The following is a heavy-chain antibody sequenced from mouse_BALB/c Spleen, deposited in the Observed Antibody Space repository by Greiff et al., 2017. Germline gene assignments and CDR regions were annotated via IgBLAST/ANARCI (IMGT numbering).Heavy chain of an antibody. CDR3: ARRGYGNYVGDFDV. CDR2: IYWDDDK. D-gene: IGHD2-1*01. V-gene: IGHV8-12*01. CDR1: GFSLSTSGMG. Sequence: QVTLKESGPGILQPSQTLSLTCSFSGFSLSTSGMGVSWIRQPSGKGLEWLAHIYWDDDKRYNPSLKSRLTISKDTSRNQVFLKITSVDTADTATYYCARRGYGNYVGDFDVWGAGTTVTVSS. J-gene: IGHJ1*01.